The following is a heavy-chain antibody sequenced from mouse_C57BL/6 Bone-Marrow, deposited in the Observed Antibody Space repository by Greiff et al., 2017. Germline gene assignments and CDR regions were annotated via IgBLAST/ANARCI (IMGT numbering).Heavy chain of an antibody. V-gene: IGHV1-82*01. CDR3: ARYGYGFAY. J-gene: IGHJ3*01. CDR1: GYAFSSSW. CDR2: IYPGDGDT. Sequence: LVESGPELVKPGASVKISCKASGYAFSSSWMNWVKQRPGKGLEWIGRIYPGDGDTNYNGKFKGKATLTADKSSSPAYMQLSSLTSEDSAVYFCARYGYGFAYWGQGTLVTVSA. D-gene: IGHD2-2*01.